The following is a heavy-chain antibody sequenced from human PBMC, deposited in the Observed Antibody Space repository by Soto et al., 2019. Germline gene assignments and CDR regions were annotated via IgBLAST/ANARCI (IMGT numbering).Heavy chain of an antibody. CDR1: GYTFSSFG. J-gene: IGHJ6*02. Sequence: QVQLVQSGADVKKPGASVKVSCKASGYTFSSFGINWVRQAPGQGLEWMGWISAYTGNTNYAQKLQGRVTMTRDTSTSTAYMELRSLRSDDTAVYYGARPTDFYYYAMDVWGQGTTVTVSS. CDR2: ISAYTGNT. CDR3: ARPTDFYYYAMDV. V-gene: IGHV1-18*01.